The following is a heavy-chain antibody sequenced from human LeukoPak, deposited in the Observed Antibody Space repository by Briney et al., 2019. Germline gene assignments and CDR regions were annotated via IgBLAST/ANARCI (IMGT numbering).Heavy chain of an antibody. D-gene: IGHD6-19*01. V-gene: IGHV1-18*01. CDR2: ISVYNGNT. Sequence: GASVKVSCKASGGTFSSYAISWVRQAPGQGLEWMGWISVYNGNTNYAQKLQDRVTMTTDTSTSTAYMELRSLRSDDTAVYYCARDLPNSSGWFDPWGQGTLVTVSS. CDR3: ARDLPNSSGWFDP. J-gene: IGHJ5*02. CDR1: GGTFSSYA.